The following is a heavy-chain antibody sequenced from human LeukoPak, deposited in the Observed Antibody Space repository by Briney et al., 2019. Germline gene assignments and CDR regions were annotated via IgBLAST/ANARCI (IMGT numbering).Heavy chain of an antibody. CDR1: GYTFTSYA. Sequence: ASVKVSCKTSGYTFTSYAINWVRQAPGQGLEWMGWTSTNTGNPTYAQGFTGRFVFSLDTSVSTAYLQISSLKAEDTAVYYCARSNNDGDYLGVGFDYWGQGTLVTVSS. D-gene: IGHD4-17*01. CDR2: TSTNTGNP. CDR3: ARSNNDGDYLGVGFDY. V-gene: IGHV7-4-1*02. J-gene: IGHJ4*02.